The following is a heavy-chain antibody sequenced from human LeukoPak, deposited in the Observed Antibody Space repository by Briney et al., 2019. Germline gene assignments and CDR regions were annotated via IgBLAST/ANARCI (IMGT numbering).Heavy chain of an antibody. CDR2: ITSSSSYI. V-gene: IGHV3-21*06. Sequence: GGSLRLSCAASGFTFSSYSMNWVRQAPGKGLEWVSSITSSSSYIYYADSVKGRFTISRDNAKNSLYLQMGSLRVEDTAEYYCARDPYSGNYGAYYYYYMDVWGKGTTVTVSS. J-gene: IGHJ6*03. CDR1: GFTFSSYS. CDR3: ARDPYSGNYGAYYYYYMDV. D-gene: IGHD1-26*01.